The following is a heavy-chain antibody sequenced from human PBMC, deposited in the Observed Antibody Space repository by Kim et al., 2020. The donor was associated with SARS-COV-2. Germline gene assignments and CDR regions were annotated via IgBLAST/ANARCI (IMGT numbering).Heavy chain of an antibody. CDR1: GFTFNNYA. CDR2: ISYDTGNK. Sequence: GGSLRLSCAASGFTFNNYAMHWVRQAPGKGLEWVALISYDTGNKYYADSVKGRFTISRDNSKNTLYLQMNSLRAEDTAVYFCAREGRYTGYDGVKYYYYGMDVWGQGTTVTVSS. J-gene: IGHJ6*02. V-gene: IGHV3-30-3*01. CDR3: AREGRYTGYDGVKYYYYGMDV. D-gene: IGHD5-12*01.